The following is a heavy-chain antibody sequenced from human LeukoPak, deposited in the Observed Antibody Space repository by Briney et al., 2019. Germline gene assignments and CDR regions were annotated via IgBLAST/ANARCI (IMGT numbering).Heavy chain of an antibody. Sequence: SETLSLTCTVSGGSISSSSYYWGWIRQPPGKGLEWIGSIYYSGSTYYNPSLKSRVTISVDTSKNQFSLKLSSVTAADTAVYYCARESIPPYNLFTMSIAAAGRGMDVWGQGTTVTVSS. J-gene: IGHJ6*02. CDR1: GGSISSSSYY. CDR2: IYYSGST. D-gene: IGHD6-13*01. V-gene: IGHV4-39*02. CDR3: ARESIPPYNLFTMSIAAAGRGMDV.